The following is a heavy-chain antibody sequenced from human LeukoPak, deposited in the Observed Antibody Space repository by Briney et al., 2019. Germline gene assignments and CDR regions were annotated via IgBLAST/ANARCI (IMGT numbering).Heavy chain of an antibody. CDR3: ARGPRRGYSYGYYFDY. D-gene: IGHD5-18*01. V-gene: IGHV4-59*11. CDR2: IYYSGST. J-gene: IGHJ4*02. Sequence: PSETLSLTCTVSGGSISSHYWSWIRQPPGKGLEWIGYIYYSGSTNYNPSLKSRVTISVDTSKNQFSLKLSSVTAADTAVYYCARGPRRGYSYGYYFDYWGQGTLVTVSS. CDR1: GGSISSHY.